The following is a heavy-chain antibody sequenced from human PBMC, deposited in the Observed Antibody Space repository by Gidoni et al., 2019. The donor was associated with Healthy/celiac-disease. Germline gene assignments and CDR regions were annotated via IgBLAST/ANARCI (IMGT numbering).Heavy chain of an antibody. J-gene: IGHJ4*02. CDR2: IVVGSGNT. V-gene: IGHV1-58*01. Sequence: QMQLVQSGPEVNKPGTSVKFYCKAFGFTFTSSAVQWVRQARGQRLEWIGWIVVGSGNTNYAQKFQERVTITRDMSTSTAYMELSSLRSEDTAVYYCAAAAMAPLDYWGQGTLVTVSS. CDR1: GFTFTSSA. CDR3: AAAAMAPLDY. D-gene: IGHD5-18*01.